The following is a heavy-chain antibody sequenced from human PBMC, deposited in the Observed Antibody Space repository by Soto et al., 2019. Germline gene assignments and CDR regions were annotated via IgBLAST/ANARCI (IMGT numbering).Heavy chain of an antibody. V-gene: IGHV3-74*01. CDR1: GFTFSSYW. CDR2: INSDGSST. J-gene: IGHJ4*02. Sequence: EVQLVESGGGLVQPGGSLRLSCAASGFTFSSYWMHWVRQAPGKGLVWVSRINSDGSSTSYADSVKGRFTISSDNAKNPLYLQMNSLRAEDTAVYYCARSPYCGGGSCYSGDIDYWGQGPLVTVSS. D-gene: IGHD2-15*01. CDR3: ARSPYCGGGSCYSGDIDY.